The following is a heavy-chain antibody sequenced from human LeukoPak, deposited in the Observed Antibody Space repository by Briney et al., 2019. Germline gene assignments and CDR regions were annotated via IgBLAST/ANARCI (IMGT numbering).Heavy chain of an antibody. V-gene: IGHV1-46*01. J-gene: IGHJ4*02. Sequence: ASVKVSCKASGYTFTSYYMHWVRQAPGQGLEWMGIINPSGGSTSYAQKFQGRVTMTRDTSTSTVYMELSSLRSEDTAVYYCAREILSGQGHTVDYRGGFDYWGQGTLVTVSS. D-gene: IGHD1-26*01. CDR2: INPSGGST. CDR1: GYTFTSYY. CDR3: AREILSGQGHTVDYRGGFDY.